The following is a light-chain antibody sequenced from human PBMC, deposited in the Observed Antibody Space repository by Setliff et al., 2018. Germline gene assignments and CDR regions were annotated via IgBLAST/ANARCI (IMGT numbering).Light chain of an antibody. Sequence: QSVLTQPPSASGSPGQSVTISCTGTSSDVGGYNYVSWYQHHPGKAPKLMIFEVAKRPSGVPDRFSGSKSGNTASLTVSGLQAEDEADYYCSSYAGSYIYGVGTGTKV. J-gene: IGLJ1*01. CDR2: EVA. CDR3: SSYAGSYIYG. V-gene: IGLV2-8*01. CDR1: SSDVGGYNY.